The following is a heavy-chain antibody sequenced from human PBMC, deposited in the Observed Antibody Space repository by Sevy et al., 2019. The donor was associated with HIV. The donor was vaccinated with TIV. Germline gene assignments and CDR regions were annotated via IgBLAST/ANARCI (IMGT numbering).Heavy chain of an antibody. CDR3: ARHRIEHYYDSSGYSPGAFDI. Sequence: SETLSLTCTVSGGSISSSSYYWGWIRQPPGKGLEWIGSIYYSGSTYYNPSLKSRVTICVDTSKNQFSLKLSSVTAADTAVYYCARHRIEHYYDSSGYSPGAFDIWGQGTMVTVSS. J-gene: IGHJ3*02. CDR1: GGSISSSSYY. V-gene: IGHV4-39*01. CDR2: IYYSGST. D-gene: IGHD3-22*01.